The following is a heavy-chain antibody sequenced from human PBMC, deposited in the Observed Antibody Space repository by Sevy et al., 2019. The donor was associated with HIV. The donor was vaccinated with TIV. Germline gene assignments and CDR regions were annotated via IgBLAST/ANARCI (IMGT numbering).Heavy chain of an antibody. CDR1: GFTCNSYW. Sequence: GGSLRRSCAASGFTCNSYWMTWVRQAPGKGLEWVANINQDGSEKYYVDSVKGRFTIARDNSQNSLSLQMNTLRVDDTAVYFCAREGSSYDTYYYDYAMDLWGLGTTVTVS. D-gene: IGHD3-10*01. V-gene: IGHV3-7*01. CDR2: INQDGSEK. CDR3: AREGSSYDTYYYDYAMDL. J-gene: IGHJ6*02.